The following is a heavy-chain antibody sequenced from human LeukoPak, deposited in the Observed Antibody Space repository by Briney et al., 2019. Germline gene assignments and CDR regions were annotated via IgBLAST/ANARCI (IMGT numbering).Heavy chain of an antibody. CDR3: TRVSGGYDASDY. D-gene: IGHD3-16*01. CDR2: IRKDGSQK. CDR1: GFTFSSYA. V-gene: IGHV3-7*03. Sequence: GGSLRLSCAASGFTFSSYAMSWVRQAPGKGLEWVANIRKDGSQKYYVDSVEGRFTISRDNAKNSLYLQMNTLRADDTAVYYCTRVSGGYDASDYWGQGTLVTVSP. J-gene: IGHJ4*02.